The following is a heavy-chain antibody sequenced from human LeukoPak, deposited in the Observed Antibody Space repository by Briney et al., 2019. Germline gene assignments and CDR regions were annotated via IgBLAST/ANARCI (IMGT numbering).Heavy chain of an antibody. CDR3: ARDGLEVAGMDV. D-gene: IGHD5-12*01. V-gene: IGHV3-33*01. Sequence: PGGSLRLSCEASGFSFLSYGMHWVRQAPGKGLEWMAVIWYDGSGESYADAVKGRFTISRDNSKNTLYLQMSNLRDEDTAVYYCARDGLEVAGMDVWGQGTTVIVSS. J-gene: IGHJ6*02. CDR2: IWYDGSGE. CDR1: GFSFLSYG.